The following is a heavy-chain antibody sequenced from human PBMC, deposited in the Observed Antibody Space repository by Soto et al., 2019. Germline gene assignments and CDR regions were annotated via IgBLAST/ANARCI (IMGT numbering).Heavy chain of an antibody. CDR1: GGSISSYY. D-gene: IGHD6-19*01. CDR3: ARHGGTYSSRWYWFDP. CDR2: IYYSGST. V-gene: IGHV4-59*08. J-gene: IGHJ5*02. Sequence: PSETLSLTCTVSGGSISSYYWSWIRQPPGKGLEWIGYIYYSGSTNYNPSLKSRVTISVDTSKNQFSLKLSSVTAADTAVYYCARHGGTYSSRWYWFDPWGQGTLVTVSS.